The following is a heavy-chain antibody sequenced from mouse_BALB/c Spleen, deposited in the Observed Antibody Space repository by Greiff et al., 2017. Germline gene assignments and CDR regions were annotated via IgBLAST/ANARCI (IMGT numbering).Heavy chain of an antibody. J-gene: IGHJ2*01. Sequence: ESGPGLVKPSQSLSLTCSVTGYSITSGYYWNWIRQFPGNKLEWMGYISYDGSNNYNPSLKNRISITRDTSKNQFFLKLNSVTTEDTATYYCARGGTMITYLDYWGQGTTLTVSS. CDR3: ARGGTMITYLDY. D-gene: IGHD2-4*01. CDR2: ISYDGSN. CDR1: GYSITSGYY. V-gene: IGHV3-6*02.